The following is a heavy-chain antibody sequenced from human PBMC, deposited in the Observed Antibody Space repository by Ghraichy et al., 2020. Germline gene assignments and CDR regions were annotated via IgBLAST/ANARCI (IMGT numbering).Heavy chain of an antibody. V-gene: IGHV2-5*01. D-gene: IGHD4-17*01. CDR3: AHSTLGDYDFFDV. CDR1: GISVASTGVG. Sequence: SGPTLVKPTQTLTLTCTVSGISVASTGVGVAWMRQPPGKALEWLAFVDWNDDERYRPSLNNRLTITKDTPKNQVVLTIANVDPVDTATYYCAHSTLGDYDFFDVWGQGTLVIVSS. J-gene: IGHJ4*02. CDR2: VDWNDDE.